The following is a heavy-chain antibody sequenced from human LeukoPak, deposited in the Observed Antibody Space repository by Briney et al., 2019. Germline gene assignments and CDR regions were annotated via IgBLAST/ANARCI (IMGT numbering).Heavy chain of an antibody. V-gene: IGHV1-69*06. CDR3: AREPYGDFAGWFDP. D-gene: IGHD4-17*01. Sequence: SVKVSCKASGGTFSSYAISWVRQAPGQGLEWMGGIIPIFGTANYAQKFQGRVTITADKSTSTAYMELSSLRSEDTAVYYCAREPYGDFAGWFDPWGQGTLVTVSS. J-gene: IGHJ5*02. CDR1: GGTFSSYA. CDR2: IIPIFGTA.